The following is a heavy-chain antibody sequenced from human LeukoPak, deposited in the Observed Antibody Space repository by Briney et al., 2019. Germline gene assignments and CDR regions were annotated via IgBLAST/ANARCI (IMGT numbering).Heavy chain of an antibody. CDR1: GNSIRSGYH. J-gene: IGHJ4*02. Sequence: SETLSLTCSVSGNSIRSGYHWAWFRQAPGKGLEWMGSIYQSGSTYDNLSLKSRVTLSVDTSRNQFSLKLTSVTAADTAVYYCARGNYSDFDYWGQGTLVTVSS. CDR3: ARGNYSDFDY. CDR2: IYQSGST. V-gene: IGHV4-38-2*02. D-gene: IGHD4-11*01.